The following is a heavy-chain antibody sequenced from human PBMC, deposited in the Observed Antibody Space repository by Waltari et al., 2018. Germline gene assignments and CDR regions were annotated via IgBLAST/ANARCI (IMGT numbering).Heavy chain of an antibody. V-gene: IGHV1-69*05. CDR2: IIPIFGTA. D-gene: IGHD3-3*01. J-gene: IGHJ6*02. CDR3: ARGWSGYLKRVGFDAGMDV. Sequence: QVQLVQSGAEVKKPGSSVTVSCKAPGGTFSSSALSWVRQAPGQGLEWMGGIIPIFGTANYAQKFQGRVTITTDESTSTAYMELSSLRSEDTAVYYCARGWSGYLKRVGFDAGMDVWGQGTTVTVSS. CDR1: GGTFSSSA.